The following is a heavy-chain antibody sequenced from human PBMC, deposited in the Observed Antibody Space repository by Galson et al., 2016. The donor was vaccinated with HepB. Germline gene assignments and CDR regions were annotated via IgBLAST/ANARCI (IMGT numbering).Heavy chain of an antibody. CDR1: GFTVSTYY. D-gene: IGHD3-10*01. V-gene: IGHV3-53*05. CDR3: ARYRFFFGSGSYSLRRGYYHGMDV. Sequence: SLRLSCAVSGFTVSTYYMSWVRQAPGKGLEWVSVIYTDGETHFADSVKGRFSISRDISRNTLYLQTNSLRVEDTALYYCARYRFFFGSGSYSLRRGYYHGMDVWGQGTTVTVSS. J-gene: IGHJ6*02. CDR2: IYTDGET.